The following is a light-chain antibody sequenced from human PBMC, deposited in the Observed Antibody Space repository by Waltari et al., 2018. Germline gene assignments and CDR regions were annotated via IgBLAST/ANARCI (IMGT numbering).Light chain of an antibody. CDR2: DAS. CDR1: QNINKW. J-gene: IGKJ1*01. V-gene: IGKV1-5*01. CDR3: QHYNTYPPT. Sequence: DIQMTQSPSTLSASVGARVTVTCRASQNINKWLAWYQQKPGKAPNLLIYDASNLQSGVPSRFSGSGFGTEFTLAISSLQPEDFATYFCQHYNTYPPTFGQGTRVELK.